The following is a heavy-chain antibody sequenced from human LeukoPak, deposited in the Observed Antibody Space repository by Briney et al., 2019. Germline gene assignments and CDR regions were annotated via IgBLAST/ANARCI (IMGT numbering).Heavy chain of an antibody. Sequence: PGGSLRLSCAASGFTFRKFWMSWVRQAPGKGLEWVAHMNHDGSDKYYVRSVKGRFTISRDNAENSLFLQLSSLRVKDTAVYYCARLNITGNGPDYWGQGTLVTVSS. J-gene: IGHJ4*02. CDR3: ARLNITGNGPDY. CDR1: GFTFRKFW. D-gene: IGHD2-8*01. V-gene: IGHV3-7*01. CDR2: MNHDGSDK.